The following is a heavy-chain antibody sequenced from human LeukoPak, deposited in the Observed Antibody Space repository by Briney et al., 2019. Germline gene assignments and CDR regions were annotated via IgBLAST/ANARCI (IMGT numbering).Heavy chain of an antibody. V-gene: IGHV4-4*07. D-gene: IGHD5-24*01. CDR1: GGSISYYY. CDR3: ARDKDGFHVDY. CDR2: IYSSGTP. J-gene: IGHJ4*02. Sequence: SETLSLTCTVSGGSISYYYWSWIRQPAGKGLEWIGRIYSSGTPKYNPSLKSRVTMSIDTSKNQFSLMVNSVTAADTAVYYCARDKDGFHVDYWCQGILVTVSS.